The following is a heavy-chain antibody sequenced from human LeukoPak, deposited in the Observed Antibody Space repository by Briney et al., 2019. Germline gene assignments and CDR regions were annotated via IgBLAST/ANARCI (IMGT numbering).Heavy chain of an antibody. D-gene: IGHD1-26*01. CDR3: ARGVVGATLDY. CDR2: ISSSSTYI. Sequence: GGSLRLSCAASGFTFSSHSMKWVRQAPGKGLEWVSSISSSSTYIYYADSLKGRFTISRDNAKNSVSLQMNSLRAEDTAVYYCARGVVGATLDYLGQGTLVTVSS. CDR1: GFTFSSHS. V-gene: IGHV3-21*01. J-gene: IGHJ4*02.